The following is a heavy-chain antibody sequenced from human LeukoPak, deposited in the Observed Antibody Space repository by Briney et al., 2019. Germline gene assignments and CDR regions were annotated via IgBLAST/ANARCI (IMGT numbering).Heavy chain of an antibody. Sequence: GASVKVSCKASGYTFTSYAMHWVHQAPGQRLEWMGWINAGNGNTKYSQKFQGRVTITRDTSASTAYMELSSLRSEDTAVYYCARGTLGRYAADYWGQGTLVTVSS. J-gene: IGHJ4*02. CDR3: ARGTLGRYAADY. D-gene: IGHD2-2*01. V-gene: IGHV1-3*01. CDR1: GYTFTSYA. CDR2: INAGNGNT.